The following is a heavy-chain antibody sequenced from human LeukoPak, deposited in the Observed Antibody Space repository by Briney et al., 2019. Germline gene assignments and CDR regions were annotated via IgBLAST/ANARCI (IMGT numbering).Heavy chain of an antibody. CDR2: IYPRDGST. Sequence: ASVKVSCKASGYTFTSNYLHWVRQAPGQGLEWMGMIYPRDGSTSYAQNFQGRVTVTRDTSTTTVHMELRGLRSEDTAVYYCARDQGGFVYWGQGTVVTVSS. J-gene: IGHJ4*02. CDR3: ARDQGGFVY. V-gene: IGHV1-46*01. CDR1: GYTFTSNY.